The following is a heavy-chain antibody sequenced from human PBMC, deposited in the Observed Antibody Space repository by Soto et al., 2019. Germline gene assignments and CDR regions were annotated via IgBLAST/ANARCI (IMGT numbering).Heavy chain of an antibody. CDR3: ARGRGDGYNQNWYFDL. CDR1: GGPFIGNS. D-gene: IGHD3-10*01. V-gene: IGHV4-34*01. Sequence: QLHLHKWAAGLLRPSETLSLTSAAYGGPFIGNSWGWIRQPPGKGWEGIGEINNGGSSNYNPSLKSRGSMSVGTSNNQFSLKLTSVTAADTAVYYCARGRGDGYNQNWYFDLWGRGTLVTVSS. CDR2: INNGGSS. J-gene: IGHJ2*01.